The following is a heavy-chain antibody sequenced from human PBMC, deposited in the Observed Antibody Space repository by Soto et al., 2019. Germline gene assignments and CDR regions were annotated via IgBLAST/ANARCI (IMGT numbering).Heavy chain of an antibody. D-gene: IGHD3-3*01. J-gene: IGHJ6*02. V-gene: IGHV1-69*13. CDR2: IIPIFGTG. CDR3: ARERGSGSYRIQNYFCYGVDV. Sequence: SVKVSCKASGGTFSTYAISWVRQAPGQGLEWMGGIIPIFGTGYYAQNFQDRVTMTADEATNTAYMELSSLRSEDTAIYYCARERGSGSYRIQNYFCYGVDVWGQGTTVTAP. CDR1: GGTFSTYA.